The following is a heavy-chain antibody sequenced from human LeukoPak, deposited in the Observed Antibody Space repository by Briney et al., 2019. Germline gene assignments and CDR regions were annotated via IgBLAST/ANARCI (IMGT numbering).Heavy chain of an antibody. V-gene: IGHV1-18*01. J-gene: IGHJ4*02. Sequence: ASVKVSCKASGGTFSSYAISWVRQAPGQGLEWMGWISAYNGNTNYAQKLQGRVTKTTDTSTSTAYMELRSLRSDDTAVYYCARGRFYDILTGYYPFDYWGQGTLVTVSS. D-gene: IGHD3-9*01. CDR2: ISAYNGNT. CDR3: ARGRFYDILTGYYPFDY. CDR1: GGTFSSYA.